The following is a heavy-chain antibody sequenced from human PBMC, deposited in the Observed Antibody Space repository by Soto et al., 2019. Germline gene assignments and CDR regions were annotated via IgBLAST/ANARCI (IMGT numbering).Heavy chain of an antibody. Sequence: QVQLVQSGAEVKKPGSSVKVSCKTSGDIFSGYSISWVRQAPGQGLEWMGGIIPIFGTTNYAQRFHGRVTITADKSTSTGYMELYSLKYEDTAVYYCARDLGSGYDPGDYWGQGTLVTVSS. CDR3: ARDLGSGYDPGDY. D-gene: IGHD5-12*01. J-gene: IGHJ4*02. CDR1: GDIFSGYS. V-gene: IGHV1-69*14. CDR2: IIPIFGTT.